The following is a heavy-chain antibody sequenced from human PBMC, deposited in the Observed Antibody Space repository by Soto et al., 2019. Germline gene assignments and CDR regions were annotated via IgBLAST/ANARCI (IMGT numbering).Heavy chain of an antibody. Sequence: PGGSLRLSCAASGFTFSSYAVHWVRQAPGKGLEWVAGILYDGSNKYYADSVKGRFTISRDNSKNTLYLQMNSLRVEDTALYYCARDVSSILDYWGQGTLVTVYS. V-gene: IGHV3-30-3*01. J-gene: IGHJ4*02. CDR3: ARDVSSILDY. CDR2: ILYDGSNK. D-gene: IGHD6-6*01. CDR1: GFTFSSYA.